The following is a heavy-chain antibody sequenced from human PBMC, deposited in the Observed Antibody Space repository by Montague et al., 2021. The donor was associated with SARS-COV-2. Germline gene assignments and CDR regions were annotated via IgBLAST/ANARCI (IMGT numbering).Heavy chain of an antibody. J-gene: IGHJ3*02. Sequence: QSGAEVKEPGESLKISCKGSGYSFTSYWIGWVHQMPGKGLEWMGIIYPGDSDTRYSPSFQGQVTISADKSISTAYLQWSSLKASDTAIYYCARVTDYYYGTSGHWDAFDIWGQGTMVTVSS. CDR2: IYPGDSDT. CDR3: ARVTDYYYGTSGHWDAFDI. V-gene: IGHV5-51*07. CDR1: GYSFTSYW. D-gene: IGHD3-22*01.